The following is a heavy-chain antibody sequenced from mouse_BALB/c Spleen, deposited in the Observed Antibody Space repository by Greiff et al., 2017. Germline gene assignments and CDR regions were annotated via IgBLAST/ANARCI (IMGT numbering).Heavy chain of an antibody. J-gene: IGHJ2*01. CDR3: TRDGITTEDY. V-gene: IGHV5-6-4*01. CDR1: GFTFSSYT. Sequence: VQLKESGGGLVKPGGSLKLSCAASGFTFSSYTMSWVRQTPEKRLEWVATISSGGSYTYYPDSVKGRFTISRDNAKNTLYLQMSSLKSEDTAMYYCTRDGITTEDYWGQGTTLTVSS. D-gene: IGHD1-1*01. CDR2: ISSGGSYT.